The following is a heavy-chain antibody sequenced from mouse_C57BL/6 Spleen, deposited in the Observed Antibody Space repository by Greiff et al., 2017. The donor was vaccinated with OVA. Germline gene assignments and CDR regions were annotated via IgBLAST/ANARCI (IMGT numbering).Heavy chain of an antibody. CDR3: AREGYSNPYFDY. CDR1: GYTFTDYY. J-gene: IGHJ2*01. Sequence: EVQLQQSGPELVKPGASVKISCKASGYTFTDYYMNWVKQSHGKSLEWIGDINPNNGGTSYNQKFKGKATLTVDKSSSTAYMGLRSLTSEDSAVYYCAREGYSNPYFDYWGQGTTLTVSS. V-gene: IGHV1-26*01. CDR2: INPNNGGT. D-gene: IGHD2-5*01.